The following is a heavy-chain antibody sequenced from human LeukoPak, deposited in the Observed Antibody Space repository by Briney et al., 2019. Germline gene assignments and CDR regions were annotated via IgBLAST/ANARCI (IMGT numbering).Heavy chain of an antibody. D-gene: IGHD2-21*01. J-gene: IGHJ4*01. CDR3: ARDNLVCGGGRCYLTTFDS. CDR1: GGTVSNSSYY. V-gene: IGHV4-39*07. Sequence: SETLSLTCTVSGGTVSNSSYYWGWIRQPPGKGLEWIGSIYFVGTTYYNPSLESRVTISVDRSKNQFSLKLTSVTAADTAVYYGARDNLVCGGGRCYLTTFDSWGQEPWSPSPQ. CDR2: IYFVGTT.